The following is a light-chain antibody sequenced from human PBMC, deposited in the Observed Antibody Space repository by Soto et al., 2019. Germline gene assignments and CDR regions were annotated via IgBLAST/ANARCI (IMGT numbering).Light chain of an antibody. CDR1: RSISDW. V-gene: IGKV1-5*01. CDR2: DAS. J-gene: IGKJ1*01. CDR3: LQYSSHSWT. Sequence: DIQMTQSPSTLSPSVGDTVTITCRASRSISDWLAWYQQKPGKAPKLLIFDASRLKSGVPSRFSGSGSGTEFTLTISRLQPDDVATYYCLQYSSHSWTFGQGTKVDIK.